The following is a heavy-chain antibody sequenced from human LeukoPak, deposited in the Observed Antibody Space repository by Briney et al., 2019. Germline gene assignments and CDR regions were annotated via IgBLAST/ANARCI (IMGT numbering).Heavy chain of an antibody. J-gene: IGHJ4*02. Sequence: GGSLRLSCAASGFTFSSYSMNWVRQAPGKGLEWVSYISSSSSTIYYADSVKGRFTISRDNAKNSLYLQMNSLRAEDTAVYYCARDGVVPAAIQKVFMGFDYWGQGTLVTVPS. V-gene: IGHV3-48*04. CDR1: GFTFSSYS. CDR3: ARDGVVPAAIQKVFMGFDY. D-gene: IGHD2-2*02. CDR2: ISSSSSTI.